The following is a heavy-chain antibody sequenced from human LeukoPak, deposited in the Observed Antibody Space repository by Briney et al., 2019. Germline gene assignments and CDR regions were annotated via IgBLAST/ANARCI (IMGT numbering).Heavy chain of an antibody. J-gene: IGHJ6*02. V-gene: IGHV1-46*01. CDR3: ARDGYNYSTNSKNYYYYGMDV. CDR1: GYTFTIYY. D-gene: IGHD5-24*01. CDR2: INPSGGST. Sequence: ASVKVSCKASGYTFTIYYMHWVRQAPGQGLEWMGIINPSGGSTSYAQKFQGRVTMTRDTSTSTVYMELSSLRSEDTAVYYCARDGYNYSTNSKNYYYYGMDVWGQGTTVTVSS.